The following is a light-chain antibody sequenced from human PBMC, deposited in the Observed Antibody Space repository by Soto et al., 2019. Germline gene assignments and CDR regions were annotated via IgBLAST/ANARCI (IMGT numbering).Light chain of an antibody. CDR1: QGISGW. Sequence: IQVTKSPSSVSASIGDRVTITCRASQGISGWLAWYQQKPGKAPKLLIYAASSLQSEVPSRFSGSGSGTECTLPITSLQPEDFATYYCQQVDSFPLSFGGGTKVEIK. J-gene: IGKJ4*01. CDR2: AAS. CDR3: QQVDSFPLS. V-gene: IGKV1-12*01.